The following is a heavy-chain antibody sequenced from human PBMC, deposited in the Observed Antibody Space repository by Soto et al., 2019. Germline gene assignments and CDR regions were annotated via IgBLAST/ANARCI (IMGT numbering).Heavy chain of an antibody. CDR2: IKQDGSEK. V-gene: IGHV3-7*04. CDR1: GFTFSSYW. Sequence: GGSLRLSCAASGFTFSSYWMTWVRQAPGKWLEWVANIKQDGSEKFYVDSVKGRFTISRDNAKNSLYMQMNSLRAEDTAVYYCARGAGSYFRRVVGAFDIWGQGXMVTV. J-gene: IGHJ3*02. CDR3: ARGAGSYFRRVVGAFDI. D-gene: IGHD3-10*01.